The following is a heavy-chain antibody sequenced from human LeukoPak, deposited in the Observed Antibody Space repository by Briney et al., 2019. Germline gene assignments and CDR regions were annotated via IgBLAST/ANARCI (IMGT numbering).Heavy chain of an antibody. CDR1: GYTFTSYG. J-gene: IGHJ6*02. Sequence: ASVKVSCKASGYTFTSYGISWVRQAPGQGLEWMGWISAYNGNTNYAQKLQGRVTMTTDTSTSTAYMELRSLRSDDTAVYYCARETFVVVPAATYYYYGMDVWGQGTTVTVSS. D-gene: IGHD2-2*01. V-gene: IGHV1-18*01. CDR2: ISAYNGNT. CDR3: ARETFVVVPAATYYYYGMDV.